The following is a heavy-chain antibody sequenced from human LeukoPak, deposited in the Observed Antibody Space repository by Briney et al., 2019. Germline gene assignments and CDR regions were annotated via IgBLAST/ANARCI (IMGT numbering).Heavy chain of an antibody. CDR1: GGSISSGGYY. J-gene: IGHJ4*02. V-gene: IGHV4-61*02. CDR2: IYTSGST. Sequence: PSQTLSLTCTVSGGSISSGGYYWSWIRQPAGKGLEWIGRIYTSGSTNYNPSLKSRVTISVDTSKNQFSLKLSSVTAADTAVYYCARGSLSFDYWGQGTLVTVSS. CDR3: ARGSLSFDY.